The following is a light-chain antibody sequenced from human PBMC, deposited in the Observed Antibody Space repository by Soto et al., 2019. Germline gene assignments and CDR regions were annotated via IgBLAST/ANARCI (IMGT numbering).Light chain of an antibody. CDR1: HSISSW. Sequence: DIQMTQSPSTLSASVGDRVTITCRASHSISSWLAWYQQKPGKAPKLLIYKASTLESGVPSRFSGSESGTEFTLTITSLQPDDFATYFCQQYYSLLTFGGGTKVEIE. J-gene: IGKJ4*01. CDR2: KAS. CDR3: QQYYSLLT. V-gene: IGKV1-5*03.